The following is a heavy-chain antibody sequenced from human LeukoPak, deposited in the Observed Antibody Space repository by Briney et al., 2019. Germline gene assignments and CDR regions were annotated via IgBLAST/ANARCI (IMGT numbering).Heavy chain of an antibody. Sequence: GESLKISCKGSGYSFTSYWIGWVRQMPGKGLEWMGIIYPGDSDTRYSPSFQGQVTISADKSISTAYLQWSSLKASDTAMYYCARRYDFWSGYSDAFDIWGQGTMVTVSS. CDR3: ARRYDFWSGYSDAFDI. CDR2: IYPGDSDT. V-gene: IGHV5-51*01. J-gene: IGHJ3*02. CDR1: GYSFTSYW. D-gene: IGHD3-3*01.